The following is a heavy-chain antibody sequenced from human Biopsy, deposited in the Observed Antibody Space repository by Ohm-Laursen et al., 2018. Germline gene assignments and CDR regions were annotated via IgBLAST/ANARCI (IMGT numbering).Heavy chain of an antibody. CDR3: ARAVGIAAAPIDY. D-gene: IGHD2-15*01. Sequence: SLRLSCSASRFTFSRYWMNWVRQTPGKGLEWASTISSSSDNIYYVDSVKGRFTISRDNAKNSLYLQMNSLRGEDTAVYYCARAVGIAAAPIDYWGQGTLVTVSS. J-gene: IGHJ4*02. V-gene: IGHV3-21*04. CDR2: ISSSSDNI. CDR1: RFTFSRYW.